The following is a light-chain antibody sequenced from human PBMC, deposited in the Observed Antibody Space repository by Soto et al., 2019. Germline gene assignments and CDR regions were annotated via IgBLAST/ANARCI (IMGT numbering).Light chain of an antibody. CDR1: SNDIGAYDY. V-gene: IGLV2-14*03. Sequence: QSALTQPASVSGSPGQSGTISCTGTSNDIGAYDYVSWYQQVPGKAPKLLIFDVNYRPSEISRRFSGSKSGNSASLTISALQAADEAHYYCSSYTTANTLTFGGGTKVTVL. CDR3: SSYTTANTLT. J-gene: IGLJ2*01. CDR2: DVN.